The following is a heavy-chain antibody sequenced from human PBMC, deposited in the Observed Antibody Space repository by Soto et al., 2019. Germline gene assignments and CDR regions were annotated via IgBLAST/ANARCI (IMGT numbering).Heavy chain of an antibody. CDR3: VTGWSAY. Sequence: PGGSLRLSCVVSEFSFSSSWMNWVRQGPGKGLVWVSRINIDGSYINYADSVKGRFTTSRDNATNMLYLQMNSLRAEDTALYYCVTGWSAYWGQGALVTVSS. CDR2: INIDGSYI. V-gene: IGHV3-74*01. D-gene: IGHD2-15*01. CDR1: EFSFSSSW. J-gene: IGHJ4*02.